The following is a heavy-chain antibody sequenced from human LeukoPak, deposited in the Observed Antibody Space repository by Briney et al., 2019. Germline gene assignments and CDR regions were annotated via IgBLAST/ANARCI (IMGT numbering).Heavy chain of an antibody. CDR1: GFTFSSYS. CDR3: ARDGIVAVPAATAYYFDY. V-gene: IGHV3-30*03. D-gene: IGHD2-2*01. CDR2: ISNDGSNK. J-gene: IGHJ4*02. Sequence: PGGSLRLSCAASGFTFSSYSMHWVRQAPGKGLEWVSSISNDGSNKYYADSVKGRFTISRDNSKNTLYLQMNSLRAEDTAVYYCARDGIVAVPAATAYYFDYWGQGTLVTVSS.